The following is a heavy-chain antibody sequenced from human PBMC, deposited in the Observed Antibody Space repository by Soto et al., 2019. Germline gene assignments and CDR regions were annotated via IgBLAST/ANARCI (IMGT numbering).Heavy chain of an antibody. CDR2: ISYDGSNK. D-gene: IGHD2-15*01. Sequence: PGGSLRLSCAASGFTFSSYGMHWVRQAPGKGLEWVAVISYDGSNKYYADSVKGRFTISRDNSKNTLYLKMNSLRAEDTAVYYCAKAAGGLYCSGGSCPTTHPSYYYYGMDVWGQGTTVTVSS. V-gene: IGHV3-30*18. CDR3: AKAAGGLYCSGGSCPTTHPSYYYYGMDV. CDR1: GFTFSSYG. J-gene: IGHJ6*02.